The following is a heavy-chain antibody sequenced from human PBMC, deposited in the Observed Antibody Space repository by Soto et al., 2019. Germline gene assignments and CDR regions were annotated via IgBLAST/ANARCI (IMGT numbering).Heavy chain of an antibody. Sequence: ETLSLTCAVSGFSIGSNNWWGWIRQPPGKGLEWIGNIYYSGTTQFNPSLKGRVTMSIDGAGNQFSLRLSSVTAADTAVYYCARKERKPAAIWNWGQGTLVTVSS. J-gene: IGHJ4*02. D-gene: IGHD2-2*01. V-gene: IGHV4-28*01. CDR1: GFSIGSNNW. CDR3: ARKERKPAAIWN. CDR2: IYYSGTT.